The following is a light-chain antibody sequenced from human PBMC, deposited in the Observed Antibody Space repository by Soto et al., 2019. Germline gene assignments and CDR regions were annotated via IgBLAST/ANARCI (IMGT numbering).Light chain of an antibody. J-gene: IGLJ2*01. CDR3: AAWDDTLNDLR. CDR2: VDS. V-gene: IGLV1-44*01. CDR1: SSNIEKNA. Sequence: QSVLTQPPSASGTPEQRVTISCSGSSSNIEKNAVSWYQQLPGAAPKLLISVDSQRPSGVPERISGSKSDTSASLAISGLESEDEADYYCAAWDDTLNDLRFGGGTKLIVL.